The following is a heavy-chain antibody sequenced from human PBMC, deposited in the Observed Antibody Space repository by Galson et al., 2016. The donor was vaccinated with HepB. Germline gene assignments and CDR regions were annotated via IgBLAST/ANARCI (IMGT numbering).Heavy chain of an antibody. CDR2: IHPGDSDT. J-gene: IGHJ5*02. CDR1: GYTFTNYW. D-gene: IGHD4-23*01. V-gene: IGHV5-51*01. Sequence: QSGAEVKKPGESLKISCKDSGYTFTNYWIGWVRQMPGKGLEWMGIIHPGDSDTRYSPSFQGHVTISADNSISTAYLQWSSLKASDTAIYYCARAVVTRGVWFDPWGQGTLVTVSS. CDR3: ARAVVTRGVWFDP.